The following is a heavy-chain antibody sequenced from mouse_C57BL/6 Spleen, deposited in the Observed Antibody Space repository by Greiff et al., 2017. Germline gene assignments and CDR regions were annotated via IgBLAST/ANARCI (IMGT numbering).Heavy chain of an antibody. CDR3: AREEGGFYFDY. J-gene: IGHJ2*01. Sequence: EVKLMESGPGLVKPSQSLSLTCSVTGYSITSGYYWNWIRQFPGNKLEWMGYISYDGSNNYNPSLKNRISITRDTSKNQFFLKLNSVTTEDTATYYCAREEGGFYFDYWGQGTTLTVSS. CDR2: ISYDGSN. CDR1: GYSITSGYY. V-gene: IGHV3-6*01.